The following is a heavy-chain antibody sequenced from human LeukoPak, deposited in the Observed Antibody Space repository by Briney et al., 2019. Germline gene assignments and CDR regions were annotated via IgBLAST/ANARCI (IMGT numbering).Heavy chain of an antibody. CDR1: GFTFSSYG. J-gene: IGHJ4*02. D-gene: IGHD6-13*01. CDR3: ANESPGYSSSWYVY. CDR2: ISYDGSNK. V-gene: IGHV3-30*18. Sequence: PGGSLRLSCAASGFTFSSYGMHWVRQAPGKGLEWVAVISYDGSNKYYADSVKGRFTSSRDNSKNTLYLQMNSLRAEDTAVYYCANESPGYSSSWYVYWGQGTLVTVSS.